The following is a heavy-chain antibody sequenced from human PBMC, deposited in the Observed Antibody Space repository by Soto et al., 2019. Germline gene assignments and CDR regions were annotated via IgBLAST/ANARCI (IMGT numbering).Heavy chain of an antibody. V-gene: IGHV1-69*06. Sequence: QVQLVQSGAEVKKPGSSVKVSCKASGGTFSSYAISWVRQAPAQGLEWMGGIIPIFGTANYAQKFQGRVMITADKCTSTAYMELSSLRSEDTAVYYCARDEAAAAPYNWFDPWGQGTLVTVSS. J-gene: IGHJ5*02. D-gene: IGHD6-13*01. CDR3: ARDEAAAAPYNWFDP. CDR1: GGTFSSYA. CDR2: IIPIFGTA.